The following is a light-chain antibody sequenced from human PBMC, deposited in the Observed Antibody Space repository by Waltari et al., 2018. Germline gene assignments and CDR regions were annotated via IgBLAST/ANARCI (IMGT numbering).Light chain of an antibody. Sequence: DIVMTQSPATLSVSPGERATLSCRASQSIGSNLAWYQHKPGQAPSFLIYGASTRATGIPARFSGSGSWTEFTLTISSLQSADFAVYYCQQYNNWPETFGQGTKVEIK. CDR2: GAS. V-gene: IGKV3-15*01. CDR1: QSIGSN. CDR3: QQYNNWPET. J-gene: IGKJ1*01.